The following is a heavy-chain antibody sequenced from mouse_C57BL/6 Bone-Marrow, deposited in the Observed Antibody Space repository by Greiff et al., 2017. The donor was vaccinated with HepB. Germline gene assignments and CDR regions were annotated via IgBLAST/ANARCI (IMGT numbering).Heavy chain of an antibody. CDR3: ARRDGYYLAY. Sequence: QVQLKQPGAELVKPGASVKLSCKASGYTFTSYWMHWVKQRPGQGLEWIGMIHPNSGSTNYNEKFKSKATLTVDKSSSTAYMQLSSLTSEDSAVYYCARRDGYYLAYWGQGTLVTVSA. V-gene: IGHV1-64*01. CDR1: GYTFTSYW. CDR2: IHPNSGST. D-gene: IGHD2-3*01. J-gene: IGHJ3*01.